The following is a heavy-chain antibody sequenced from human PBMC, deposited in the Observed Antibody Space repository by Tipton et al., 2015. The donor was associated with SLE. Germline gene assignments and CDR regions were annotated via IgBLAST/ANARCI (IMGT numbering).Heavy chain of an antibody. J-gene: IGHJ3*02. Sequence: TLSLTCTVSGGSISSHYWSWIRQPPGKGLEWIGYIYYSGSTNYNPSLKSRVTISVDTSKNQLSLKLSSVTAADTAVYYCARDLGYCSGGSCYDAFDIWGQGTMVTVSS. D-gene: IGHD2-15*01. CDR2: IYYSGST. V-gene: IGHV4-59*11. CDR3: ARDLGYCSGGSCYDAFDI. CDR1: GGSISSHY.